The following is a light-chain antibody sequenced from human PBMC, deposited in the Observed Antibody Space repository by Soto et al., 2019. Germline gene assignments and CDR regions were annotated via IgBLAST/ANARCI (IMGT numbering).Light chain of an antibody. CDR3: QLSYHTPFP. V-gene: IGKV4-1*01. CDR2: WAS. J-gene: IGKJ4*01. Sequence: DSVMTQSPDSLAVSLGERATINCKSSQSVLYSSNNKNYLAWYQQKPGQPPKLLIYWASTRESGVPDRFSGSGSGPDFTLTISSLQAEDVAVYYCQLSYHTPFPFGGGTKVEI. CDR1: QSVLYSSNNKNY.